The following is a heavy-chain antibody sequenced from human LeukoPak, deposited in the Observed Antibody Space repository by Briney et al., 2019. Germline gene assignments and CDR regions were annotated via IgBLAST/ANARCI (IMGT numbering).Heavy chain of an antibody. CDR2: IYYSGST. D-gene: IGHD3-3*01. CDR3: ARENFWSGYYYYMDV. J-gene: IGHJ6*03. V-gene: IGHV4-59*12. Sequence: SETLSLTCTVSGGSISSYYWSWIRQPPGKGLEWIGYIYYSGSTNYNPSLKSRVTISVDTSKNQFSLKLSSVTAADTAVYYCARENFWSGYYYYMDVWGKGTTVTVSS. CDR1: GGSISSYY.